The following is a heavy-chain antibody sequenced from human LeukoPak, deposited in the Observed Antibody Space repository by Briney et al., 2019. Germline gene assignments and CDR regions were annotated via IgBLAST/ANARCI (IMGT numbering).Heavy chain of an antibody. V-gene: IGHV3-53*05. CDR1: GITVSSNY. Sequence: GGSLRLSCAASGITVSSNYMSWVRQAPGKGLEWVSVIYSGGSTYYADSVKGRFTISRDNSKNTLYLQMNSLRSDDTAVYYCARTASPDTAMVPGLDYWGQGTLVTVSS. D-gene: IGHD5-18*01. CDR3: ARTASPDTAMVPGLDY. J-gene: IGHJ4*02. CDR2: IYSGGST.